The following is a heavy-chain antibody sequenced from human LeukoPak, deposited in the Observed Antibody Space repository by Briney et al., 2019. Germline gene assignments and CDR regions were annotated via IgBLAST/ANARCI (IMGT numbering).Heavy chain of an antibody. Sequence: SETLSLTCAVYGGSFSGYYWSWIRQPPGKGLEWIGEINHSGSTNYNPSLKSRVTISVDTSKNQFSLKLSSVTAADTAVYYCARQAKYYYDSSEYYFDYWGQGTLVTVSS. J-gene: IGHJ4*02. CDR2: INHSGST. D-gene: IGHD3-22*01. CDR1: GGSFSGYY. CDR3: ARQAKYYYDSSEYYFDY. V-gene: IGHV4-34*01.